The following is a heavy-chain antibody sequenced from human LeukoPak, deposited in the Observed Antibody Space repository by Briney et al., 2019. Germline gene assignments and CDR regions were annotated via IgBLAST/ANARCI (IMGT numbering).Heavy chain of an antibody. V-gene: IGHV1-46*01. Sequence: ASVKVSCKASGYTFTSYYMHWVRQAPGQGLEWMGTINPSGGSTSYAQKFQGRVTMTRDTSTSTVYMELSSLRSEDTAVYYCVLEGYDFWSGYPDYWGQGTLVTVSS. CDR2: INPSGGST. J-gene: IGHJ4*02. CDR3: VLEGYDFWSGYPDY. D-gene: IGHD3-3*01. CDR1: GYTFTSYY.